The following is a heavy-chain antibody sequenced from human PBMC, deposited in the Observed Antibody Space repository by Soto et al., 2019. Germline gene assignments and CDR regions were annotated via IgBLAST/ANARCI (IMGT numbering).Heavy chain of an antibody. D-gene: IGHD6-19*01. V-gene: IGHV1-3*01. CDR3: ARGSSGGDRQRVAFDI. CDR1: GYTFTSYA. Sequence: QVQLVQSGAEVKKPGASVKVSCKASGYTFTSYAMHWVRQAPGQRLEWMGWINAGNGNTKYSQKFQGRVTITRDASASTAYMELSSLRSEDTAVDYCARGSSGGDRQRVAFDIWGQGTMVTVSS. J-gene: IGHJ3*02. CDR2: INAGNGNT.